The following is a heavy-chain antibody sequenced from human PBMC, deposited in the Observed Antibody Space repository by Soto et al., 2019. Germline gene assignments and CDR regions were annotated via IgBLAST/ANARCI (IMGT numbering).Heavy chain of an antibody. Sequence: GGSLRLSCAFSGFPVSRNYMSWVRQTPGKGLEWVSVIYDGGNTNYADSVKGRFTISRDNSKNTLYLQMNSLRAEDTALYYCARDYRGDYSLENWGQGTLVTVSS. V-gene: IGHV3-66*01. CDR2: IYDGGNT. CDR3: ARDYRGDYSLEN. D-gene: IGHD4-17*01. CDR1: GFPVSRNY. J-gene: IGHJ4*02.